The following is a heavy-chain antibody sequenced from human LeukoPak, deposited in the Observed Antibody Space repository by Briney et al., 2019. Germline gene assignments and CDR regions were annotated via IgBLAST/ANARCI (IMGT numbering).Heavy chain of an antibody. J-gene: IGHJ5*02. CDR1: GYTFTGYY. D-gene: IGHD6-13*01. V-gene: IGHV1-2*02. CDR2: IDPNSGGT. Sequence: ASVKISCKTSGYTFTGYYIHWVRQAPGQGLEWMGWIDPNSGGTNYAQKFQGRVTMTRDTSISTAYMELSRLTSADTAVYRCATPSSSSWYGFDPWGQGTLVTVSS. CDR3: ATPSSSSWYGFDP.